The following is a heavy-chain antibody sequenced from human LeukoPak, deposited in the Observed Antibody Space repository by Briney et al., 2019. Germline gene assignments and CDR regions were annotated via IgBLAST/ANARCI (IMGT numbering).Heavy chain of an antibody. CDR3: VRAPPLYCSSTSCYPDY. CDR2: IYYSGST. V-gene: IGHV4-59*01. CDR1: GGSISSYY. Sequence: SETLSLTCTVSGGSISSYYWSWIRQPPGKGLEWIGYIYYSGSTNYNPSLKSRVTISVDTSKNQFSLKLSSVTAADTAVYYCVRAPPLYCSSTSCYPDYWGQGTLVTVSS. J-gene: IGHJ4*02. D-gene: IGHD2-2*01.